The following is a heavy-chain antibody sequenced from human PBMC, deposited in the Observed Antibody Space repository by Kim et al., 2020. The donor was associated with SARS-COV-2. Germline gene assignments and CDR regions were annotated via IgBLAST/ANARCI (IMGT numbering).Heavy chain of an antibody. CDR1: GFTFSSYS. Sequence: GGSLRLSCAASGFTFSSYSMNWVRQAPWKGLEWVSSISSSSSYIYYADSVKGRFTISRDNAKNSLYLQMNSLRAEDTAVYYCAREGYSYGATDGYYFDYWGQGTLVTVSS. D-gene: IGHD5-18*01. CDR3: AREGYSYGATDGYYFDY. J-gene: IGHJ4*02. CDR2: ISSSSSYI. V-gene: IGHV3-21*01.